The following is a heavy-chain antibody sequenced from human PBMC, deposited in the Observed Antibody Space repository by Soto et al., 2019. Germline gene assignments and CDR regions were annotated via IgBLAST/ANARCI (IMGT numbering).Heavy chain of an antibody. V-gene: IGHV6-1*01. Sequence: PSQTLSLTCAISGDSVSSNSVVWNWIRQSPSRGLEWLGRTYYRSKWFYEYAESVRSRIAINPDTFRNQFSLNLSSVTAADTAVYYCARHLPYCGGDCYSLDYWGQGTLVTVSS. CDR3: ARHLPYCGGDCYSLDY. CDR1: GDSVSSNSVV. D-gene: IGHD2-21*02. J-gene: IGHJ4*02. CDR2: TYYRSKWFY.